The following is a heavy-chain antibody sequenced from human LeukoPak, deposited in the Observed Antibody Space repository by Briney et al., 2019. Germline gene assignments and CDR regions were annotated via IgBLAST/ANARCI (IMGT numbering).Heavy chain of an antibody. V-gene: IGHV1-24*01. CDR3: ATGKRSYWRN. CDR1: GYTFTGYY. J-gene: IGHJ4*02. Sequence: ASVKVSCKASGYTFTGYYMHWVRQAPGQGLEWMGGFDPEDGETIYAQKFQGRVTMTEDTSTDTAYMELSSLRSEDTAVYYCATGKRSYWRNWGQGTLVTVSS. D-gene: IGHD1-26*01. CDR2: FDPEDGET.